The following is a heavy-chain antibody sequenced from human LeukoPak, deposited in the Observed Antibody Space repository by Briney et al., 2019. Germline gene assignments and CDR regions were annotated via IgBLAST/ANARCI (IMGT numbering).Heavy chain of an antibody. J-gene: IGHJ4*02. D-gene: IGHD2/OR15-2a*01. V-gene: IGHV3-23*01. Sequence: GGSLRLSCAASGFTFDDYGMSWVRQAPGKGLEWVSAISGSADRAYYADSVKARFTISRDNSKNTLFLQMSSLRDEDTAVYFCARETAADSIVITVDYWGQGALVTVSS. CDR2: ISGSADRA. CDR1: GFTFDDYG. CDR3: ARETAADSIVITVDY.